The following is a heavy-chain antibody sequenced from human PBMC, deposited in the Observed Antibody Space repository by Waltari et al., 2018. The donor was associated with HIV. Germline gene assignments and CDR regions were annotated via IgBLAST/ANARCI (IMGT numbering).Heavy chain of an antibody. CDR3: ARDWDFTNAWMDV. CDR2: MFYTGSS. D-gene: IGHD2-8*01. CDR1: GASMRSSSYY. Sequence: QESGPGLAKPPEPLSLTCVVSGASMRSSSYYRGWVRQAPDKGLEWIGSMFYTGSSYYNPSLKSRVNISIDTLKNQFSLKMTAVTAADTAVYYCARDWDFTNAWMDVWGQGTTVIVSS. V-gene: IGHV4-39*07. J-gene: IGHJ6*02.